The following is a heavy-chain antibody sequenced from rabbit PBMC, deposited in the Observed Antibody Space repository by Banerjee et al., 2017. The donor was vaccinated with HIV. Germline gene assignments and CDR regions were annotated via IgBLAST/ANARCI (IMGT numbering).Heavy chain of an antibody. CDR1: GVSFSSNHY. J-gene: IGHJ4*01. CDR2: IDTSDGDT. Sequence: QSLEESGGDLVKPGASLTLTCTASGVSFSSNHYMCWVRQAPGKGLEWIACIDTSDGDTDYANWPKGRFTISKTSSTTVTLQMTSLTAADTATYFCARDLVAVIGWNFNLWGQGTLVTVS. V-gene: IGHV1S40*01. CDR3: ARDLVAVIGWNFNL. D-gene: IGHD1-1*01.